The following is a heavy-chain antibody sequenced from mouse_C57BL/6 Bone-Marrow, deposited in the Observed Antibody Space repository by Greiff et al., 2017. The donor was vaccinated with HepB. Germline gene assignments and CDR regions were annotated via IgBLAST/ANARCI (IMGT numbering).Heavy chain of an antibody. CDR1: GYTFTDYN. D-gene: IGHD1-1*01. CDR3: ARSVYYYGSSQTSYAMDY. V-gene: IGHV1-18*01. Sequence: EVQLQQSGPELVKPGASVKIPCKASGYTFTDYNMDWVKQSHGKSLEWIGDINPNNGGTIYNQKFKGKATLTVDKSSSTADMELRSLTSEDTAVYYCARSVYYYGSSQTSYAMDYWGQGTSVTVSS. J-gene: IGHJ4*01. CDR2: INPNNGGT.